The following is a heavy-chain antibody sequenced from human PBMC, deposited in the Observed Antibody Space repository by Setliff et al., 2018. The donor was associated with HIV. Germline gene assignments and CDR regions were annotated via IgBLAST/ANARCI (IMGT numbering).Heavy chain of an antibody. Sequence: SETLSLTCTVSGGSNSSRSYYWGWIRQPPGKGLEWIGGIYSSGSTYYNPSLESRVTLSVDKSKNQFSLRLSSVTAADTAVYYCATLAAAGESYDYWGQGSLVTVSS. CDR2: IYSSGST. D-gene: IGHD6-13*01. CDR1: GGSNSSRSYY. V-gene: IGHV4-39*07. CDR3: ATLAAAGESYDY. J-gene: IGHJ4*02.